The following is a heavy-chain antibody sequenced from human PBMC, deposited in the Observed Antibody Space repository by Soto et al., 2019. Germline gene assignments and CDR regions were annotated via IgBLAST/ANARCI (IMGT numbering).Heavy chain of an antibody. J-gene: IGHJ6*02. V-gene: IGHV1-69*13. CDR3: ARDLQVAATRFYYYYYDMDV. CDR1: GGTFSSYA. CDR2: IIPIFGTA. Sequence: SVKVSCKASGGTFSSYAISWVRQAPGQGLEWMGGIIPIFGTANYAQKFQGRVTITADESTSTAYMELSSLRSEDTAVYYCARDLQVAATRFYYYYYDMDVWGQGTTVTVSS. D-gene: IGHD2-15*01.